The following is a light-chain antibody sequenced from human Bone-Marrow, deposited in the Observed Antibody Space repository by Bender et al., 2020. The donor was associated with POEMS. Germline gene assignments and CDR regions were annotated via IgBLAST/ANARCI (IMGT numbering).Light chain of an antibody. V-gene: IGLV1-40*01. J-gene: IGLJ2*01. CDR2: GYN. Sequence: SVMTQPPSASGTPGQRVTISCTGSSSNTGSGYDINWYQHLPGTAPKLLIYGYNNRPSGVPDRFSDSKSGNTASLTISGLRADDEADYYCSSYAGTYNVIFGGGTKLTVL. CDR3: SSYAGTYNVI. CDR1: SSNTGSGYD.